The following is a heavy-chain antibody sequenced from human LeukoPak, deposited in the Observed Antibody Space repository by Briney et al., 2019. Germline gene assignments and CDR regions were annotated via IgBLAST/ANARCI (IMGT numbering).Heavy chain of an antibody. V-gene: IGHV3-21*01. Sequence: GGSLRLSCAASGFTFSSYAMSWVRQAPGKGLEWVSSISSSSSYIYYADSVKGRFTISRDNAKNSLYLQMNSLRAEDTAVYYCARDWDSSGPYYFDYWGQGTLVTVSS. CDR1: GFTFSSYA. CDR3: ARDWDSSGPYYFDY. D-gene: IGHD6-19*01. J-gene: IGHJ4*02. CDR2: ISSSSSYI.